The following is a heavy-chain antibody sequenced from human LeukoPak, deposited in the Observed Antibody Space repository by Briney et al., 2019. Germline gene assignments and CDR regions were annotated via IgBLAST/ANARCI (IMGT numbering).Heavy chain of an antibody. V-gene: IGHV4-34*12. J-gene: IGHJ4*02. D-gene: IGHD5-24*01. CDR3: ASGAWATRLNS. CDR1: GESLDYYY. Sequence: SDTLSLTCAVYGESLDYYYWSWIRQSPGKGLEWIGDIFDGQTINYNPTLKSRVTISAATSSQQISLNLKSVTAADTAVYFCASGAWATRLNSWAQGALVTVSS. CDR2: IFDGQTI.